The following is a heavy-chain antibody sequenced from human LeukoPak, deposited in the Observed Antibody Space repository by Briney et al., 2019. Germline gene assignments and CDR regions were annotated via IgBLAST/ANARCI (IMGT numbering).Heavy chain of an antibody. CDR1: GFTFSSYA. J-gene: IGHJ1*01. CDR2: ISYDETNK. D-gene: IGHD3-22*01. CDR3: ARDFDYYDSSGYYAYFQH. V-gene: IGHV3-30*04. Sequence: GGSLRLSCAASGFTFSSYAFHSVREAPGKGLEWVALISYDETNKSYADSVKGRFTISRDISQNTLYLQMNSLRAEDTAVYYCARDFDYYDSSGYYAYFQHWGQGTLVTVSS.